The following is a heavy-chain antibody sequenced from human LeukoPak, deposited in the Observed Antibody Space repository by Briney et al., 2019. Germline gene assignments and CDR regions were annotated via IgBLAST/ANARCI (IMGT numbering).Heavy chain of an antibody. J-gene: IGHJ4*02. D-gene: IGHD2-15*01. CDR2: IYPGDSDT. CDR3: ARWKRGYCSGGSCYPPFPFDY. V-gene: IGHV5-51*01. CDR1: GYSFTSYW. Sequence: GESLKISCKGSGYSFTSYWIGWVRQMPGKGLEWTGIIYPGDSDTRYSPSFQGQVTISADKSISTAYLQWSSLKASDTAMYYCARWKRGYCSGGSCYPPFPFDYWGQGTLVTVSS.